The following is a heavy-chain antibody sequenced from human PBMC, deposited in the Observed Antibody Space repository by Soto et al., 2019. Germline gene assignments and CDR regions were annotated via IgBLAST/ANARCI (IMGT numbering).Heavy chain of an antibody. D-gene: IGHD2-2*01. V-gene: IGHV4-38-2*01. J-gene: IGHJ6*02. Sequence: LSLTCAVSGYSISSGNYWAWIRQPPGRGLEWIGSLYHIGSTHYNTSLKSRVTISVDTSKNHFSLELGSVTAADTAIYYCRSSTSCYDESCVDVWGQGTMVTVSS. CDR2: LYHIGST. CDR3: RSSTSCYDESCVDV. CDR1: GYSISSGNY.